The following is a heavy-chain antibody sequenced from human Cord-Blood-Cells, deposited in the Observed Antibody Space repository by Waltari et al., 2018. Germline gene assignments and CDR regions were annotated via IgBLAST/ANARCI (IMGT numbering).Heavy chain of an antibody. CDR1: GGSFSGYY. D-gene: IGHD3-9*01. CDR2: INHSGST. Sequence: QVQLQQWGAGLLKPSETLSLTCAVYGGSFSGYYWSWIRQPPGKGLEWIGEINHSGSTNYNPSLKSQVTISVDTSKNQFSLKLSSVTAADTAVYYCARRRYFDWLLFDYWGQGTLVTVSS. V-gene: IGHV4-34*01. CDR3: ARRRYFDWLLFDY. J-gene: IGHJ4*02.